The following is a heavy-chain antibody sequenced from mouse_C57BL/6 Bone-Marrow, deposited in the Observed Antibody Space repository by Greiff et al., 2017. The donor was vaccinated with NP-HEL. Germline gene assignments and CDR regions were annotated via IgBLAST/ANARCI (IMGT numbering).Heavy chain of an antibody. D-gene: IGHD2-4*01. CDR2: ISSGGSYT. V-gene: IGHV5-6*02. Sequence: EVKLQESGGDLVKPGGSLKLSCAASGFTFSSYGMSWVRQTPDKRLEWVATISSGGSYTYYPDSVKGRFTISRDNAKNTLYLQMGSLKSEDTAMYYCARRHYDYDEERFAYWGQGTLVTVSA. CDR1: GFTFSSYG. J-gene: IGHJ3*01. CDR3: ARRHYDYDEERFAY.